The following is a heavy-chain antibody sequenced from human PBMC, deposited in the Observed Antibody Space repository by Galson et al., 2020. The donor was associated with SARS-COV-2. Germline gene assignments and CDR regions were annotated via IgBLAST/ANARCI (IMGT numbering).Heavy chain of an antibody. D-gene: IGHD3-10*01. CDR3: ARRYSYGSGSYFWFDP. CDR2: IYYSGGT. V-gene: IGHV4-59*01. Sequence: SETLYLTCSVSGDSITNYYWSWIRQPPGKGLEWIGYIYYSGGTYYNPSLNSRVTISIDTSKTRFSLRLTSVTAADTAVYYCARRYSYGSGSYFWFDPWGQGTLVAVSS. CDR1: GDSITNYY. J-gene: IGHJ5*02.